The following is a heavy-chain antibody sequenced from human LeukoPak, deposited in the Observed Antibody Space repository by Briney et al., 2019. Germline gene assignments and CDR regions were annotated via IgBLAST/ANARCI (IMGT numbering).Heavy chain of an antibody. Sequence: GGSLRLSCAASGFTFIDYSMSWIRQAPGKGPEWVSLIYSSGSTYYTDSVKGRFTISRDNSQNTLYLQMNSLSAEDTAVYYCARTFLSGDGYKVGYFDYWGQGTLVTVSS. CDR3: ARTFLSGDGYKVGYFDY. V-gene: IGHV3-53*01. CDR1: GFTFIDYS. D-gene: IGHD5-24*01. CDR2: IYSSGST. J-gene: IGHJ4*02.